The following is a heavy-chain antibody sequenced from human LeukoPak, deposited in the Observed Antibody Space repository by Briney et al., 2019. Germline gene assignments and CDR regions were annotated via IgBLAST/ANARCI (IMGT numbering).Heavy chain of an antibody. D-gene: IGHD1-26*01. CDR2: ISGSGGRT. CDR1: GFTFSSYG. CDR3: AKGSREWEMLDAFDI. V-gene: IGHV3-23*01. Sequence: GGSLRLSCAASGFTFSSYGMSWVRQAPGEGVEGVSGISGSGGRTDYADSVKGRFIISRDNAKNTLFLQMNSLRAEDTAVYYCAKGSREWEMLDAFDIWGQGTMVTVSS. J-gene: IGHJ3*02.